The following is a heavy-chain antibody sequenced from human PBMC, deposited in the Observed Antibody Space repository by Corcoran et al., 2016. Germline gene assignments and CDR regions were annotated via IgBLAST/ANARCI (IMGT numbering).Heavy chain of an antibody. D-gene: IGHD6-19*01. Sequence: QVQLVESGGGVVQPGRSLRLSCAASGFTFSTYGMHWVRQTPGKGLEWVAVIWYDGSNKYYADSVKGRFTISRDNSRNTLYLQMKSLRAEDAAVYYCARGPLGIAVAFLDCWGQGTLVTVSS. V-gene: IGHV3-33*01. CDR3: ARGPLGIAVAFLDC. CDR2: IWYDGSNK. J-gene: IGHJ4*02. CDR1: GFTFSTYG.